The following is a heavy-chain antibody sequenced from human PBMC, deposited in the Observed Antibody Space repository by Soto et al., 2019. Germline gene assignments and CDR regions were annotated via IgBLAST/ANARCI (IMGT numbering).Heavy chain of an antibody. CDR1: GFTFSSVW. D-gene: IGHD3-3*01. V-gene: IGHV3-15*07. Sequence: GRSLRLSCVASGFTFSSVWMNWVRQAPGKGLEWVGRIKTKSDGGPTDYAAPVKGRFTILRDDSKNTVYLQMNSLKTEDTALINYTRNKAFDTWGQGKTLPVSS. CDR2: IKTKSDGGPT. J-gene: IGHJ3*02. CDR3: TRNKAFDT.